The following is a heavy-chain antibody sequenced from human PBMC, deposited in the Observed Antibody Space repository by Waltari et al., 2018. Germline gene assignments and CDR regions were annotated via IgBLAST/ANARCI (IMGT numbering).Heavy chain of an antibody. D-gene: IGHD2-2*02. V-gene: IGHV4-34*01. J-gene: IGHJ5*02. CDR3: ARTWGYSPPLGWFDP. CDR2: ISHSGVT. CDR1: GGPFHDYS. Sequence: QVQLHQWGAGLLQPSETLSLTCAVSGGPFHDYSWSWLRPPPGRGLEWIGEISHSGVTHYNPSLRSRVTMSVDTIKKHFSLKLTSLTAADTAVYFCARTWGYSPPLGWFDPWGQGTRVTISS.